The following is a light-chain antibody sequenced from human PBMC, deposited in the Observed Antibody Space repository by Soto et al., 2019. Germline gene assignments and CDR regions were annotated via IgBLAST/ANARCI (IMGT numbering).Light chain of an antibody. CDR3: SSYTSSSYVV. J-gene: IGLJ2*01. CDR2: EVS. CDR1: SSDVGGYNY. V-gene: IGLV2-14*01. Sequence: QSALTQPASVSGSPGQSITISCTGTSSDVGGYNYVSWYQQHPGKAPKLMIYEVSNRPSGVSNRFSGSKSGNTASLTISGLQAEDEADYYCSSYTSSSYVVFGGGTQRTVL.